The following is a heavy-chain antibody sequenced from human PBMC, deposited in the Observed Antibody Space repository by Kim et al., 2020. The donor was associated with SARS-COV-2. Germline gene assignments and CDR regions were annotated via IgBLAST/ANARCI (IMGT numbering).Heavy chain of an antibody. J-gene: IGHJ4*02. CDR2: INSDGSRT. CDR3: SEVDGY. D-gene: IGHD6-19*01. V-gene: IGHV3-74*01. CDR1: GFTFSSRW. Sequence: GGSLRLSCAASGFTFSSRWMHWVRQAPGKGLVWVSRINSDGSRTSYADSVKGRFTISRDNAKNTLYLQMSSLRVEDTDVYYCSEVDGYWGQGALVTVSS.